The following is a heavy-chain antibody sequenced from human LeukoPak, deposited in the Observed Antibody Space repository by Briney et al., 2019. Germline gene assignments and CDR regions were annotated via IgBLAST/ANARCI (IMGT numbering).Heavy chain of an antibody. CDR3: AKDVSSRSLNAFDI. Sequence: GGSLRLSCAASGFTFSSYSMNWVRQAPGKGLEWVSSISSSSSYIYYADSVKGRFTISRDNSKNTLYLQMNSLRAEDTAVYYCAKDVSSRSLNAFDIWGQGTMVTVSS. CDR2: ISSSSSYI. D-gene: IGHD6-13*01. CDR1: GFTFSSYS. J-gene: IGHJ3*02. V-gene: IGHV3-21*01.